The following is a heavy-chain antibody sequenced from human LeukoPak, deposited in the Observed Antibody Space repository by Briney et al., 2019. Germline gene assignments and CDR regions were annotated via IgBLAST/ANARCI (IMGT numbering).Heavy chain of an antibody. J-gene: IGHJ4*02. CDR1: GFTFDDYA. CDR3: ARDSRGDYYDSSGYYYHFDY. CDR2: ISWNSGDI. V-gene: IGHV3-9*01. D-gene: IGHD3-22*01. Sequence: PGGSLRLSCAASGFTFDDYAMHWVRQAPGKGLEWVSGISWNSGDIGYADSVKGRFTISRDNAKNSLYLQMNSLRAEDTAVYYCARDSRGDYYDSSGYYYHFDYWGQGTLVTVSS.